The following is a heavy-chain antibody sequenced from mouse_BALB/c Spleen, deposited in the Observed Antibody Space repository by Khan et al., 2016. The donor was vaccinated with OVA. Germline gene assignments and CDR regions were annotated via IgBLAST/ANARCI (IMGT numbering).Heavy chain of an antibody. J-gene: IGHJ2*01. Sequence: QIQLVPSGPELKKPGETVKISCKASGYTFTNYGMNWVKQAPGKGLKWMGWINTYTGEPTYVDDFKGRFAFSLVTSASTAYLQINNLRNEDMATYFCARFRDYYTSSSYYFDSWGQGTTLTVSS. V-gene: IGHV9-1*02. CDR2: INTYTGEP. CDR1: GYTFTNYG. CDR3: ARFRDYYTSSSYYFDS. D-gene: IGHD1-1*01.